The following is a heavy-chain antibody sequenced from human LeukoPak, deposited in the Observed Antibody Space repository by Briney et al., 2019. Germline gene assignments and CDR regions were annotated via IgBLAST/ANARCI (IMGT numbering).Heavy chain of an antibody. Sequence: PSETLSLTCAVYGGSLSGYYWSWIRQPPGKGLEWIGEINHSGSTNYNPSLKSRVTISVDTSKNQFSLKLSFVTAADTAVYYCARVAVSGYSSSWYDYWGQGTLVTVSS. CDR3: ARVAVSGYSSSWYDY. D-gene: IGHD6-13*01. CDR1: GGSLSGYY. V-gene: IGHV4-34*01. J-gene: IGHJ4*02. CDR2: INHSGST.